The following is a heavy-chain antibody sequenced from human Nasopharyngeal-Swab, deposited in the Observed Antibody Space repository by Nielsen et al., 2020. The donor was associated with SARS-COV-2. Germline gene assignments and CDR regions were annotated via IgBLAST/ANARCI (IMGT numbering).Heavy chain of an antibody. D-gene: IGHD2-8*02. CDR3: TRGPPYTDTYWDAFDI. V-gene: IGHV3-73*01. CDR2: IRSKAKSYAT. J-gene: IGHJ3*02. Sequence: GGSLRLSCAASGITFSGTAMPWVRPVSGKGLEWVGRIRSKAKSYATAYAASVKGRFTISRDDSKNTAYLQMNSMKTEDTAVYYCTRGPPYTDTYWDAFDIWGQGTMVSVSS. CDR1: GITFSGTA.